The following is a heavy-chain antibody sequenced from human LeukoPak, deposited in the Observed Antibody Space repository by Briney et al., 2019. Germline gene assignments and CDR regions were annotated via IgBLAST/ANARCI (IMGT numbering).Heavy chain of an antibody. CDR1: GGSISSGGYS. J-gene: IGHJ1*01. D-gene: IGHD2-8*01. CDR2: IYYSGST. V-gene: IGHV4-30-4*07. Sequence: PSETLSLTCAVSGGSISSGGYSWRWIRQPPGKGLEWIGYIYYSGSTYYNPSLKSRVTISVDTSKNQFSLKLSSVTAADTAVYYCARASARYCTNGVCAWRHWGQGTLVTVSS. CDR3: ARASARYCTNGVCAWRH.